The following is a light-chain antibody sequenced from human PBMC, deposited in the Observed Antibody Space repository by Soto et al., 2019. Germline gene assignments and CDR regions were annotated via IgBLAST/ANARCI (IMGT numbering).Light chain of an antibody. CDR2: DAS. V-gene: IGKV1-33*01. Sequence: DFQLTQSPSSLATSLGDRVTITCQASQDIRNDLGWYQQKPGKAPKLLIIDASNLETGVPSRFSGSGSGTNYSFTINSLQPEDFATYYCQQDDNFSLTFGGGTKVDI. CDR1: QDIRND. CDR3: QQDDNFSLT. J-gene: IGKJ4*01.